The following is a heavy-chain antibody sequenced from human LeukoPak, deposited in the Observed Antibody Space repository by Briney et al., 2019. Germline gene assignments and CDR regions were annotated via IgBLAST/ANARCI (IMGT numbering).Heavy chain of an antibody. V-gene: IGHV4-59*01. CDR1: GGXISSYY. J-gene: IGHJ4*02. CDR2: IYYSGST. D-gene: IGHD3-22*01. CDR3: ARVRSSGYPPPPAFDY. Sequence: SETLSLTCTVSGGXISSYYWSWIRQPPGKGLEWIGYIYYSGSTNYNPSLKSRVTISVDTSKKQFSLKLSSVTAADTAVYYCARVRSSGYPPPPAFDYWGQGTLVTVSS.